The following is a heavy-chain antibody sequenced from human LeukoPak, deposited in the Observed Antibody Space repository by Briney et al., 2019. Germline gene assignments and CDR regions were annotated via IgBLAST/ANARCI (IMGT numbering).Heavy chain of an antibody. CDR3: ARDGGLGSPLGGHFYYGMDV. Sequence: GGSLRLSCAASGFTFSSYAMSWVRQAPGKGLEWVSAISGSGGSTYYADSVKDRFTISRDNSKNTVYLQMNNLRVEDTAVYYCARDGGLGSPLGGHFYYGMDVWGQGTTVTVSS. CDR1: GFTFSSYA. CDR2: ISGSGGST. D-gene: IGHD3-10*01. J-gene: IGHJ6*02. V-gene: IGHV3-23*01.